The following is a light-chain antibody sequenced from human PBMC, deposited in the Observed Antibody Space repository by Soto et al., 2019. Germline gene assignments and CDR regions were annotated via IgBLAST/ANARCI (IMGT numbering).Light chain of an antibody. CDR2: DDG. CDR1: NIGTKS. J-gene: IGLJ3*02. CDR3: QVWDSTSVV. Sequence: SYELTQPPSVSVAPGQTARITCGAINIGTKSVHWYQQKSRQAPVLVVYDDGDRPSGIPERFSGSNSGNTATLTISRVEAGDEADYYCQVWDSTSVVFGGGTQLTVL. V-gene: IGLV3-21*02.